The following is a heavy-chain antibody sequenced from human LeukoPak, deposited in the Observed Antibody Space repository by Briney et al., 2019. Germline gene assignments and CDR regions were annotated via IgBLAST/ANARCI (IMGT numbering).Heavy chain of an antibody. Sequence: SVKVSCNASGGTFSSYAISWVRQAPGQGLEWMGGIIPIFGTANYAQKFQGRVTITADKSTSTAYMELSSLRSEDTAVYYCARERPSGGGAFDIWGQGTMVTVSS. D-gene: IGHD5-12*01. CDR2: IIPIFGTA. V-gene: IGHV1-69*06. CDR1: GGTFSSYA. CDR3: ARERPSGGGAFDI. J-gene: IGHJ3*02.